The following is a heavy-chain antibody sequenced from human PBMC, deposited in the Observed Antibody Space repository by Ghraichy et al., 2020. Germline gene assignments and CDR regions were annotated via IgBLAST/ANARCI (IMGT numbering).Heavy chain of an antibody. D-gene: IGHD6-6*01. CDR3: AKDRDIAARYYYYGMDV. Sequence: GSLRLSCAASGFTFSSYGMHWVRQAPGKGLEWVAVISYNGSNKYYADSVKGRFTISRDNSKNTLYLQMNSLRAEDTAVYYCAKDRDIAARYYYYGMDVWGQGTTVTVSS. J-gene: IGHJ6*02. CDR1: GFTFSSYG. V-gene: IGHV3-30*18. CDR2: ISYNGSNK.